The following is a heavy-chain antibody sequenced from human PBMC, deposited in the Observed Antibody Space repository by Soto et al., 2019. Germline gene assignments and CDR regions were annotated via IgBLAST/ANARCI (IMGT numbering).Heavy chain of an antibody. D-gene: IGHD3-10*01. CDR2: FNPILSFS. V-gene: IGHV1-69*02. CDR3: ATSFGSGSRAFDS. Sequence: QVQLVQSGAEVKKPGSSVKVSCKASGDTFNFYTINWVRQAPGLGLEWMGRFNPILSFSNSALKFQGRVTLTADKSTSTAYMVLSSLRSEDTAIYCCATSFGSGSRAFDSWGQGALVTVSS. J-gene: IGHJ4*02. CDR1: GDTFNFYT.